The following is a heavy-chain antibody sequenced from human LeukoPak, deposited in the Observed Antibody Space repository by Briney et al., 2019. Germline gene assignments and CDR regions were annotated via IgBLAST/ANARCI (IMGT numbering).Heavy chain of an antibody. J-gene: IGHJ3*02. V-gene: IGHV1-58*02. CDR1: GFTFTISA. CDR3: AANTPRVVREDAFDI. Sequence: SVKVSFKASGFTFTISAMQWVRQARGQRLEWIGWIVVGSGNTNYAQNFQERVTITRDMSTSTAYMELSSLRSEDTAVYYCAANTPRVVREDAFDIWGQGTMVTVSS. D-gene: IGHD2-21*01. CDR2: IVVGSGNT.